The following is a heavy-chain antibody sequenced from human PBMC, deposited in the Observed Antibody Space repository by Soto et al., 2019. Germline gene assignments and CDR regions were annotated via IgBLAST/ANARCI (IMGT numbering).Heavy chain of an antibody. CDR2: INPNSGAT. CDR3: ARGRDVVSLGN. Sequence: QVQLMQSGAEVRKPGASVKVSCKASGYTFTDYQMYWVRQAPGQGLEWMGWINPNSGATNYAQKFQGRVTVTRDTSITTAYMELNRLTSDDTAVYYCARGRDVVSLGNWGQGTLVSVSS. J-gene: IGHJ4*02. V-gene: IGHV1-2*02. CDR1: GYTFTDYQ. D-gene: IGHD1-1*01.